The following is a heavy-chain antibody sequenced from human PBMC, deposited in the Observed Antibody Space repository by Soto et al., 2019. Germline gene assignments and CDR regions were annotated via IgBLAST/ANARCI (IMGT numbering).Heavy chain of an antibody. D-gene: IGHD6-19*01. Sequence: VKVSCKASGYTFTSYDINWVRQATGQGLEWMGWMNPNSGNTGYAQKFQGRVTMTRNTSISTAYMELSSLRSEDTAVYYCARGFKAVAGRIYYMDVWGKGTTVTVSS. CDR1: GYTFTSYD. V-gene: IGHV1-8*01. J-gene: IGHJ6*03. CDR2: MNPNSGNT. CDR3: ARGFKAVAGRIYYMDV.